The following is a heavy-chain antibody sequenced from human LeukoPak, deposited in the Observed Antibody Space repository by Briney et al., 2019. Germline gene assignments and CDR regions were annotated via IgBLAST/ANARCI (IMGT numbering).Heavy chain of an antibody. CDR2: ISGSGDTT. Sequence: GGSLRLSCAASGFTFSTYAMSWVRQAPGEGLEWVSSISGSGDTTYYADSVKGRFTISSDKSRNTLYLQMNSLRVEDTAIYYCAKGSRDSTSYCFDYWGQGTLVTVSS. CDR1: GFTFSTYA. D-gene: IGHD3-22*01. CDR3: AKGSRDSTSYCFDY. V-gene: IGHV3-23*01. J-gene: IGHJ4*02.